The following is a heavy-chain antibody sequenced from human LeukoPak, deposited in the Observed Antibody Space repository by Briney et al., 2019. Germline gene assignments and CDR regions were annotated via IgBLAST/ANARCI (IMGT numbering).Heavy chain of an antibody. V-gene: IGHV3-30*04. D-gene: IGHD6-19*01. CDR2: ISYDGSNK. J-gene: IGHJ4*02. CDR3: AREGIAVAGHYFDY. CDR1: GFTFSSYE. Sequence: GGSLRLSCAASGFTFSSYEMNWVRQAPGKGLEWVAVISYDGSNKYYADSVKGRFTISRDNSKNTLYLQMNSLRAEDTAVYYCAREGIAVAGHYFDYWGQGTLVTVSS.